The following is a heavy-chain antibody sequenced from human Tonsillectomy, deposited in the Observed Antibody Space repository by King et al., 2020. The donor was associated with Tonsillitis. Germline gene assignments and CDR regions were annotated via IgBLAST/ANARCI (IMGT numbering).Heavy chain of an antibody. CDR1: GFPFSDYY. D-gene: IGHD3-3*01. J-gene: IGHJ4*02. CDR3: ARDKLRFLEWYFFDS. Sequence: VRLVESGGGLVKPGGSLRLSCAASGFPFSDYYMSWIRQAPGKGLEWVASISISGGTTYYADSVKGRFTISRDNAKNSLYLQMNSLRAEDTAVYYCARDKLRFLEWYFFDSWGQGTLVTVSS. CDR2: ISISGGTT. V-gene: IGHV3-11*01.